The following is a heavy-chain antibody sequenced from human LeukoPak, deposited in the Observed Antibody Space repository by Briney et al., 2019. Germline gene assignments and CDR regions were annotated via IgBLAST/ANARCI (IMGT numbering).Heavy chain of an antibody. CDR2: INHSGST. CDR3: ARGLRITGTDY. V-gene: IGHV4-34*01. J-gene: IGHJ4*02. CDR1: GGSFSGYY. D-gene: IGHD1-20*01. Sequence: SETLSLTCAVYGGSFSGYYWSWIRQPPGKGLEWIGEINHSGSTNYNPSLKSRVTISVDTSKNQFSLKLSSVTAADTAVYYCARGLRITGTDYWGQGTLATVSS.